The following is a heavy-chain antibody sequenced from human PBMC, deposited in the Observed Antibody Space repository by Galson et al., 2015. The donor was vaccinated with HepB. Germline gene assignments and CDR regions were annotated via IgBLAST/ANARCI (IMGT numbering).Heavy chain of an antibody. CDR3: ARDHGIFASTATKIDS. CDR1: GDSVSSNSVT. Sequence: CAISGDSVSSNSVTWNWIRQSPSRGLEWLGRTYYRSKWYNDYAVSVKSRITINPDTSKNQFSLQLNSVTPEDTAVHYCARDHGIFASTATKIDSWGQGTLVTVSS. J-gene: IGHJ4*02. CDR2: TYYRSKWYN. V-gene: IGHV6-1*01. D-gene: IGHD1-14*01.